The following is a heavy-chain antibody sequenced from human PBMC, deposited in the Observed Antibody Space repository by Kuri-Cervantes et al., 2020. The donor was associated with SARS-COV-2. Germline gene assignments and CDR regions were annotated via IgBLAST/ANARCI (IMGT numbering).Heavy chain of an antibody. V-gene: IGHV4-61*01. CDR1: GGSVSSGSYY. CDR3: ARIVGGGDEGDY. J-gene: IGHJ4*02. Sequence: ESLKISCTVSGGSVSSGSYYWSWIRQPPGKGLEWIGYIYYSGSTNYNPSLKSRVTISVDTSKNQFSLKPSSVTAADTAVYYCARIVGGGDEGDYWGQGTLVTVSS. D-gene: IGHD5-12*01. CDR2: IYYSGST.